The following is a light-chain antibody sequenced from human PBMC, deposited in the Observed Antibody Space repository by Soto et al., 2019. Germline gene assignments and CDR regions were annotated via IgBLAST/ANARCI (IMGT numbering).Light chain of an antibody. CDR3: QQFNSL. CDR1: QSVSSY. CDR2: DAS. J-gene: IGKJ5*01. Sequence: EIVLTQSPGTLSVSPGERATLSCRASQSVSSYLAWYQHKPGQAPRLLIYDASNRATGIPARFSGSGSGTDFTLTISSLEPEDFAVYYCQQFNSLFGQGTRLEIK. V-gene: IGKV3-11*01.